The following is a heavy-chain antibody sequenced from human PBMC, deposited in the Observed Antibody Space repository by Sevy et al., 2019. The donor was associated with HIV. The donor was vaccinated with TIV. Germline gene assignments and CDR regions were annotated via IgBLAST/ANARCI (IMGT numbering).Heavy chain of an antibody. CDR1: GFTFSSYA. Sequence: GGSLRLSCAASGFTFSSYAMHWVRQAPGKGLEWVAGISYDGSNKYYADSVKGRFTISRANSKNTLYLQMNSLRAEDTAVYYCAREISGRIAAAVAHYYYGMDVWGQGTTVTVSS. D-gene: IGHD6-13*01. J-gene: IGHJ6*02. CDR2: ISYDGSNK. V-gene: IGHV3-30-3*01. CDR3: AREISGRIAAAVAHYYYGMDV.